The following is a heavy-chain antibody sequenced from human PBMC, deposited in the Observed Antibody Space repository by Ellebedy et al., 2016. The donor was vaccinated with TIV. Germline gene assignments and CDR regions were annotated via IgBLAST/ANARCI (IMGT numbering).Heavy chain of an antibody. J-gene: IGHJ4*02. CDR2: MNPNSGDT. CDR1: GYTFTSFD. CDR3: VRWHESGDYLGY. D-gene: IGHD4-17*01. V-gene: IGHV1-8*01. Sequence: ASVKVSCKASGYTFTSFDINWVRQATGQGLEWMGWMNPNSGDTGYAQKFQGRVTMTTNTSINTAYMELSSLRSEDTAVYYCVRWHESGDYLGYWGQGTLVTVSS.